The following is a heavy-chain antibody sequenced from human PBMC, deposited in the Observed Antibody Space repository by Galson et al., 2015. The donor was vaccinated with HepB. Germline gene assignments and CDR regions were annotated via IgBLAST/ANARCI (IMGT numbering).Heavy chain of an antibody. CDR2: IIPIFGTA. D-gene: IGHD3-3*02. CDR1: GGTFSSYA. J-gene: IGHJ3*02. V-gene: IGHV1-69*13. Sequence: SVTVSCKASGGTFSSYAISWVRQAPGQGLEWMGGIIPIFGTANYAQKFQGRVTITADESTSTAYMELSSLRSEDTAVYYCARLAGALLDAFDIWGQGTMVTVSS. CDR3: ARLAGALLDAFDI.